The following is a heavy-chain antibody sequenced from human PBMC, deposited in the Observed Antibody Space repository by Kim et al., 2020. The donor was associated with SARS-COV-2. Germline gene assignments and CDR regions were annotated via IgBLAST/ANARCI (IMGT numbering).Heavy chain of an antibody. V-gene: IGHV4-4*06. CDR3: ARDRGYGPFDY. D-gene: IGHD5-18*01. J-gene: IGHJ4*02. Sequence: NSTPSLKSRVTRSLDTSKNEFSLHLTSVTAADTAVYYCARDRGYGPFDYWGQGILVTVSS.